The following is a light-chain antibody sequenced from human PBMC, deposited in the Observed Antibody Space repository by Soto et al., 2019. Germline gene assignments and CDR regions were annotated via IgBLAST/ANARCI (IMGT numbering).Light chain of an antibody. CDR2: GAS. J-gene: IGKJ2*01. CDR1: QSVSSNY. CDR3: QQYGSSPLYT. V-gene: IGKV3-20*01. Sequence: EIVLTQSPGTLSLSPGERATLSCRASQSVSSNYLAWYQQKPGQAPRLLIYGASIRATGIPDRFSGGGSETDFTPTISGLEPQDFAVYYCQQYGSSPLYTFGQGTKVDIK.